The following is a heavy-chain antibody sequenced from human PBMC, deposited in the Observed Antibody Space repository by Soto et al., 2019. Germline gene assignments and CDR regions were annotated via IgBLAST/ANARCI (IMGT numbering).Heavy chain of an antibody. CDR3: ARLRGDSWFDF. Sequence: QVQLQQSGPGLVKPSQTLSLTCAISGDSVSSNSATWDWIRQSPSRVLEWLGRTYYRSRWFNDYAGSVKGRITINPNTSNNQFSLQLTSLSPDDTAGYYCARLRGDSWFDFWGQGIRVSVSS. J-gene: IGHJ5*01. V-gene: IGHV6-1*01. CDR1: GDSVSSNSAT. CDR2: TYYRSRWFN.